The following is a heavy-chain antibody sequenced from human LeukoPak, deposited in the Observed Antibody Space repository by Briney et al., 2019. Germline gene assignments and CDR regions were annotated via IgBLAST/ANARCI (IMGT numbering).Heavy chain of an antibody. CDR1: GGTFSSYT. CDR2: IIPILGIA. D-gene: IGHD4-17*01. J-gene: IGHJ6*02. V-gene: IGHV1-69*02. Sequence: SVKVSCKASGGTFSSYTISWVRQAPGQRLEWMGRIIPILGIANYAQKFQGRVTITADKSTSTAYMELSSLRSEDTAVYYCASDLGDYGYGMDVWGQGTTVTVSS. CDR3: ASDLGDYGYGMDV.